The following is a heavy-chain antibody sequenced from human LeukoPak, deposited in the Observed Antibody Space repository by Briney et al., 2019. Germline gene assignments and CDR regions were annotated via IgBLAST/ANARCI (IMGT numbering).Heavy chain of an antibody. CDR2: MFGNGGT. J-gene: IGHJ4*02. CDR3: ARQTAKKWDLPGSFDS. V-gene: IGHV4-59*08. CDR1: GGSMSSDY. Sequence: PSETLSLTCSVPGGSMSSDYWSWIRQSPGKGLEWIGRMFGNGGTNYSPSFQRRATMSVDTSTRRLSLRLNSVTAADTAVYYCARQTAKKWDLPGSFDSWGQGILVTVSS. D-gene: IGHD1-26*01.